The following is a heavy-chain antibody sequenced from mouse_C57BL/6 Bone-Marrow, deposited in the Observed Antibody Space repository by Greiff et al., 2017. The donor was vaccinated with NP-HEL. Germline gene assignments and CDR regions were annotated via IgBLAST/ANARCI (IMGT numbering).Heavy chain of an antibody. D-gene: IGHD1-1*01. CDR1: GYSFTSYY. V-gene: IGHV1-66*01. Sequence: VQLQQSGPELVKPGASVKISCKASGYSFTSYYIHWVKQRPGQGLEWIGWIYPGSGNTKYNEKFKGKATLTADTSSSTAYMQLSSLTSEASAVYYCARAYYGSSYEGFAYWGQGTLVTVSA. J-gene: IGHJ3*01. CDR3: ARAYYGSSYEGFAY. CDR2: IYPGSGNT.